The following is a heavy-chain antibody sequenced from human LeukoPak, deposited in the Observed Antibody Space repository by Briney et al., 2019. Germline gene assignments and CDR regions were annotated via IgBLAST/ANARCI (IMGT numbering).Heavy chain of an antibody. CDR3: ARHSGSGSYHSPFGN. V-gene: IGHV4-39*01. J-gene: IGHJ4*02. CDR2: IYYSGST. D-gene: IGHD3-10*01. CDR1: GGSISSSSYY. Sequence: TSSETLSLTCTVSGGSISSSSYYWVWIRQLPGKGLEWIGSIYYSGSTYYNPSLKSRVTISVDTSKNQFSLELTSVTAADTAVYYCARHSGSGSYHSPFGNWGQGTLVTVSS.